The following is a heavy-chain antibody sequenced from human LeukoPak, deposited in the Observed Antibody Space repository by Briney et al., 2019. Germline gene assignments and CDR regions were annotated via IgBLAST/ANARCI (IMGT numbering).Heavy chain of an antibody. J-gene: IGHJ3*02. V-gene: IGHV4-59*01. CDR1: GGSISGDY. CDR2: IYYSGST. Sequence: SETLSLTCTVSGGSISGDYGSWIRQPPGKGREWSGYIYYSGSTNYNPSLKSRVTISVDTYKNQFSLKLSSVTAADTAVYYCARDPAPSGSYYRGAFDIWGQGTLVTVSS. D-gene: IGHD1-26*01. CDR3: ARDPAPSGSYYRGAFDI.